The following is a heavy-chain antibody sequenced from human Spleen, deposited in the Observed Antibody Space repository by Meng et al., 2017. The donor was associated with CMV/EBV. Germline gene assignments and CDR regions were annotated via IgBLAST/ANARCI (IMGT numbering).Heavy chain of an antibody. CDR1: GFTFSTCG. CDR3: AKDQTHLYATRVGMDV. V-gene: IGHV3-30*02. D-gene: IGHD2-8*01. Sequence: GESLKISCAASGFTFSTCGMHWVRQAPGKGLEWVAFIRFDGKKKLYADSVKGRFTVSRDNSENTVYLQMNSLRVEDTAMYYCAKDQTHLYATRVGMDVWGQGTTVTVSS. CDR2: IRFDGKKK. J-gene: IGHJ6*02.